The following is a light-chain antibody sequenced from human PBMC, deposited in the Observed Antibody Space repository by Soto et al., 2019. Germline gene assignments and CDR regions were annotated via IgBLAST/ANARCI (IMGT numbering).Light chain of an antibody. CDR3: QQSYVTTVT. V-gene: IGKV1-39*01. CDR2: SAS. J-gene: IGKJ1*01. CDR1: QNIKSY. Sequence: DIQMTQSPSSLSASIGDRVTITCRASQNIKSYLNWYQQKPGKAPKLLINSASSLQRGVASRFSGGGSETHFTFTITSLQPEDVATYYCQQSYVTTVTFGQGTKVDI.